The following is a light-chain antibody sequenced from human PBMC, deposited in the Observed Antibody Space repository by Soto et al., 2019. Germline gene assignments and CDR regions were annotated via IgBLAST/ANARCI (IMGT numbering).Light chain of an antibody. CDR3: QQYETFSGT. J-gene: IGKJ1*01. CDR1: QSVSGW. V-gene: IGKV1-5*01. Sequence: DIRMTQSPSTLSASVGDTVTVTCRASQSVSGWLAWYQQKPGEAPKLLIYDASALPRVVPSRFSGSGSGTKFTLTIASLQPDDFATYYCQQYETFSGTFGPGTKVEI. CDR2: DAS.